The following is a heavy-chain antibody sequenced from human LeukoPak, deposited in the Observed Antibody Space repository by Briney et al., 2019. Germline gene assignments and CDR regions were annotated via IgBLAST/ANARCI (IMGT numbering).Heavy chain of an antibody. CDR3: ATSSNAPGNH. CDR2: IKEDGSAQ. Sequence: GGSLRLSCAASGFTFNSYWMSWVRQAPGKGLEWVANIKEDGSAQYYVDSVNGRFTISRDNAQNSLNLQMNSLRAEDTAVYYCATSSNAPGNHWGQGTLVTVSS. V-gene: IGHV3-7*01. D-gene: IGHD2-2*01. CDR1: GFTFNSYW. J-gene: IGHJ5*02.